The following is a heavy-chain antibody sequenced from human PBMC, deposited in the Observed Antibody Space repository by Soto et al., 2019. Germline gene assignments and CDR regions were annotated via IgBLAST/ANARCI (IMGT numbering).Heavy chain of an antibody. Sequence: GGSLRLSCAASGFTFSSYGMHWVRQAPGKGLEWVAVIWYDGSNKYYADSVKGRFTISRDNSKNTLYLQMNSLRAEDTAVYYCARDRDSGSYYSNYYYGMDVWGQGTTVTVSS. D-gene: IGHD3-10*01. CDR3: ARDRDSGSYYSNYYYGMDV. CDR2: IWYDGSNK. J-gene: IGHJ6*02. V-gene: IGHV3-33*01. CDR1: GFTFSSYG.